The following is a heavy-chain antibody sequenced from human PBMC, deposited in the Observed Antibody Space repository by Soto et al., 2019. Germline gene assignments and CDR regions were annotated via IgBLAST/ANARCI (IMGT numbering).Heavy chain of an antibody. CDR2: ISGSGGST. D-gene: IGHD5-18*01. CDR1: GFTFSSYA. V-gene: IGHV3-23*01. CDR3: AKDYALNVDTAIYDAFDI. J-gene: IGHJ3*02. Sequence: GGSLRLSCAASGFTFSSYAMSWVRQAPGKGLEWVSAISGSGGSTYYADSVKGRFTISRDNSKNTLYLQMNSLIAEDTAVYYCAKDYALNVDTAIYDAFDIWGQGTMVTVSS.